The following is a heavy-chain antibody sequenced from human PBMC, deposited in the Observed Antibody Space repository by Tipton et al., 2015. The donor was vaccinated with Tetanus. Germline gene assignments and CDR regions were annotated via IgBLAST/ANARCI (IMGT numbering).Heavy chain of an antibody. CDR2: INQDGSQK. CDR1: GFTLSSHW. Sequence: SLRLSCAASGFTLSSHWMSWVRQVPGKGLEWLANINQDGSQKNYVDSARGRFTISRDNADNSVFLQMNSLRAEDTAIYYCARPEVGGDYWGQGTLVTVSS. D-gene: IGHD1-26*01. V-gene: IGHV3-7*01. CDR3: ARPEVGGDY. J-gene: IGHJ4*02.